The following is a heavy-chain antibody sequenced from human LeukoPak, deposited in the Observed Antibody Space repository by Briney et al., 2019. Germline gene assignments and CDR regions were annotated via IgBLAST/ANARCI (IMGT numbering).Heavy chain of an antibody. CDR1: GYTFTHYG. J-gene: IGHJ4*02. CDR2: TSTSNGHT. D-gene: IGHD1-26*01. Sequence: ASVRVSCKTSGYTFTHYGVSWLRQARGQGPEWLCWTSTSNGHTKYAQKFEGRVTLTTDISTDTVYMELRSLRSDDTAVYYCARDEDMWDFPPRPYYWGQGTLVIVSS. CDR3: ARDEDMWDFPPRPYY. V-gene: IGHV1-18*01.